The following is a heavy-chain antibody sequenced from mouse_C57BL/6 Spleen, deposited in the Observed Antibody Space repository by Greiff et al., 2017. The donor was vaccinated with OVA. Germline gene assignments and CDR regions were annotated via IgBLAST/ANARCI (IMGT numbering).Heavy chain of an antibody. CDR1: GYTFTSYW. CDR3: ASGDYGGFAY. Sequence: QVQLQQPGAELVRPGTSVKLSCKASGYTFTSYWMHWVKQSPGQGLEWIGVIDPTDSYTNYNQKFKGKATLTVDTSSSTAYMQLSSLTSEDSAVYYYASGDYGGFAYWGQGTLVTVSA. CDR2: IDPTDSYT. V-gene: IGHV1-59*01. J-gene: IGHJ3*01. D-gene: IGHD2-4*01.